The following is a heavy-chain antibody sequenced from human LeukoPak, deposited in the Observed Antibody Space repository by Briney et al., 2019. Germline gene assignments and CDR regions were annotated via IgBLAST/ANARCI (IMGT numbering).Heavy chain of an antibody. Sequence: GESLKISCKCSGHSFNSYWIGWVRDMPGKGLECIGIIYPGDSDTRYSPSVQGQVTISADKSISTTYLQWSSLKASDTAMYYCARLISGSLGEYFQYWGQGTLVTVSS. V-gene: IGHV5-51*01. J-gene: IGHJ1*01. CDR2: IYPGDSDT. CDR3: ARLISGSLGEYFQY. D-gene: IGHD1-26*01. CDR1: GHSFNSYW.